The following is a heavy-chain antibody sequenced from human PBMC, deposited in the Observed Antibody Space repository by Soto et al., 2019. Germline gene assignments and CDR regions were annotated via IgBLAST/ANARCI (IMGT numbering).Heavy chain of an antibody. J-gene: IGHJ6*02. Sequence: GASVKVSCKASGYTFTGYYMHWVRQAPGQGLEWMGWINPNSGGTNYAQKFQGWVTMTRDTSISTAYMELSRLRSDDTAVYYCARDLRYYGSGSYYNGPAYYYYYGMDVWGQGTTVTVSS. CDR3: ARDLRYYGSGSYYNGPAYYYYYGMDV. CDR1: GYTFTGYY. D-gene: IGHD3-10*01. CDR2: INPNSGGT. V-gene: IGHV1-2*04.